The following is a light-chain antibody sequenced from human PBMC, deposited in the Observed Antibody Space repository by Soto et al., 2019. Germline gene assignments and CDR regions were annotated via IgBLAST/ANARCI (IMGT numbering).Light chain of an antibody. CDR1: LDFSRY. CDR2: GVY. CDR3: QQLQI. V-gene: IGKV1-9*01. J-gene: IGKJ4*01. Sequence: DIQLTQSPSFLSSSVGDRVTLSCRASLDFSRYLAWYQQLPGQPPRLLISGVYTVQRGVPFRFTGSRSGTEVTLTNSSLLPEDFAPYYWQQLQIFGGGTKVEIK.